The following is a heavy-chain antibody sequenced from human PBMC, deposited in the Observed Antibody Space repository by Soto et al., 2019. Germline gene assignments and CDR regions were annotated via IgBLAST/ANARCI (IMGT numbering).Heavy chain of an antibody. CDR3: ARTYCSGGSCYSSDWFDP. Sequence: PSETLSLTCTVSGGSISSYYWSWIRQPPGKGLEWIGYIYYSGSTNYNPSLKSRVTISVDTSKNQFSLKLSSVTAADTAVYYCARTYCSGGSCYSSDWFDPWGQGTLVTVSS. J-gene: IGHJ5*02. CDR2: IYYSGST. V-gene: IGHV4-59*01. D-gene: IGHD2-15*01. CDR1: GGSISSYY.